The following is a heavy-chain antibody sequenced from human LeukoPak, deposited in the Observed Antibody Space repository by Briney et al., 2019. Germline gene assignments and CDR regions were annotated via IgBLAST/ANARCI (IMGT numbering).Heavy chain of an antibody. CDR3: ARDYGIAVAGFFSVGGFRMDV. J-gene: IGHJ6*02. D-gene: IGHD6-19*01. Sequence: SVKVSCKASGYTFTSYGISWVRQAPGQGLEWMGWISAYNGNTNYAQKLQGRVTMTTETSTSTAYMELRSLRSDDTAVYYCARDYGIAVAGFFSVGGFRMDVWGQGTTVTVSS. CDR1: GYTFTSYG. CDR2: ISAYNGNT. V-gene: IGHV1-18*01.